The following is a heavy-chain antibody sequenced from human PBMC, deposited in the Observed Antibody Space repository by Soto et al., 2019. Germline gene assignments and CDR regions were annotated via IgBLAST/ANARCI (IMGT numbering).Heavy chain of an antibody. J-gene: IGHJ6*02. CDR1: GFTFSSYA. D-gene: IGHD1-26*01. V-gene: IGHV3-23*01. CDR2: ISGSGGST. CDR3: AKEGPGVGATGYYYYYGMEV. Sequence: GGSLRLSCAASGFTFSSYAMSWVRQAPGKGLEWVSAISGSGGSTYYAASVKGRFTISRDNSKNTLYLQMNSLRAEDTALYYCAKEGPGVGATGYYYYYGMEVWGQGTTVTVSS.